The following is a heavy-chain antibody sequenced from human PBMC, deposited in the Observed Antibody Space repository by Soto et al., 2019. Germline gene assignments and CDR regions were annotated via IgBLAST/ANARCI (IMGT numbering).Heavy chain of an antibody. CDR1: GYTFRTYG. CDR3: ARGKGMEENYFYSCLDT. Sequence: QVQVVQSGAEVKKPGASVQGSCKASGYTFRTYGMHWVRQAPGQSLEWMGWLNGGTGQTRYSQRFQDRLIITRDTSASTGYMELSSLRSEDTAVYYCARGKGMEENYFYSCLDTWGQGTTVTVSS. CDR2: LNGGTGQT. V-gene: IGHV1-3*01. D-gene: IGHD1-1*01. J-gene: IGHJ6*02.